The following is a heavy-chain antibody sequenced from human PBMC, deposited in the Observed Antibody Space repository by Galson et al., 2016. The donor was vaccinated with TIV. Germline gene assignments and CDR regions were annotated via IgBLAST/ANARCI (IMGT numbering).Heavy chain of an antibody. J-gene: IGHJ4*02. V-gene: IGHV1-69*06. CDR1: GGTLTSYA. D-gene: IGHD2-15*01. Sequence: SVKVSCKASGGTLTSYAINWVRQAPGQGLEWMGGIIPLSHTPSYAQKYHDRITIVADKSTGTVYMELRRLTSEDTAVYYCVNIQKTNRSDSWGRGTLVTVSS. CDR2: IIPLSHTP. CDR3: VNIQKTNRSDS.